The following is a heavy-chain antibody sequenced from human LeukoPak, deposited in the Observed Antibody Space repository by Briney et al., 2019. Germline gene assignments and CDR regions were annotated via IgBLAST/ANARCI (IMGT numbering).Heavy chain of an antibody. CDR3: ARDQGRDDFWSGYYYYYYGMDV. Sequence: GGSLRLSCAASGFTFSSYAMSRVRQAPGKGLEWVSSISSSSSYIYYADSVKGRFTISRDNAKNSLYLQMNSLRAEDTAVYYCARDQGRDDFWSGYYYYYYGMDVWGQGTTVTVSS. D-gene: IGHD3-3*01. J-gene: IGHJ6*02. V-gene: IGHV3-21*01. CDR2: ISSSSSYI. CDR1: GFTFSSYA.